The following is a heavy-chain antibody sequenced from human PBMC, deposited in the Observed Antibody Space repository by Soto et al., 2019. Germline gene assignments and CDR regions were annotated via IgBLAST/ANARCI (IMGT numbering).Heavy chain of an antibody. J-gene: IGHJ5*02. V-gene: IGHV1-18*04. CDR3: ARDSPRLGIGWNWFDP. D-gene: IGHD3-16*01. CDR1: GYTFTFYG. CDR2: ISGYNGTT. Sequence: QSQLVQSGAEVKKPGASVKVSCKASGYTFTFYGISWVRQAPGRGLEWMGWISGYNGTTKYAQKLRGRVSMTTDTSTSTAYMELRSLRYDDPAGYYCARDSPRLGIGWNWFDPWGPGPLVTVSS.